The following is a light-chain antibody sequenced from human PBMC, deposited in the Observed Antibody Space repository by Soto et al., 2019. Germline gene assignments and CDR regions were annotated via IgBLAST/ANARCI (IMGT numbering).Light chain of an antibody. CDR2: SAS. Sequence: DIQMTQFPSSLAASVGDGVYTTCRASQGIGNDLGWYQHKPGKAPKRLIFSASTLDSGVPSRFSGGGFGTEFTLTISSLQPEDFATYYCLHHYNYPLTLGGGTKVEIK. J-gene: IGKJ4*01. CDR1: QGIGND. CDR3: LHHYNYPLT. V-gene: IGKV1-17*01.